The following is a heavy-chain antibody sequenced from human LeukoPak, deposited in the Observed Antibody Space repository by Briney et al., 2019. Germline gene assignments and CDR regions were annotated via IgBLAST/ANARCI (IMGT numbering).Heavy chain of an antibody. V-gene: IGHV1-18*01. J-gene: IGHJ5*02. CDR3: VRIPAATNWFDP. CDR2: ISAYNGHT. D-gene: IGHD2-2*01. Sequence: ASVKVSCKTSGYTFTTYGIIWVRQAPGQGLEWMGWISAYNGHTNYAQNLQGRVTMTPDTSTSTAYMELRSLRSDDTAVYYCVRIPAATNWFDPWGQGTLVTVSS. CDR1: GYTFTTYG.